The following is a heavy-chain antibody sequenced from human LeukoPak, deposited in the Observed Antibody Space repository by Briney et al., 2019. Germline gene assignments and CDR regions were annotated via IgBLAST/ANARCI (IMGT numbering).Heavy chain of an antibody. J-gene: IGHJ5*02. CDR3: ARAIVVVPAALNWFDP. Sequence: ASVKVSCKASGYTCTGYYMHWVRQAPGQGLEWMGWINPNSGGTNYAQKFQGRVTMTRDTSISTAYMELSRLRSDDTAVYYCARAIVVVPAALNWFDPWGQGTLVTVSS. CDR2: INPNSGGT. D-gene: IGHD2-2*01. V-gene: IGHV1-2*02. CDR1: GYTCTGYY.